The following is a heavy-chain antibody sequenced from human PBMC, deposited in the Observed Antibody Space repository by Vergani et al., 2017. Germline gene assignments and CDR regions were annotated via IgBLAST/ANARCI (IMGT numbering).Heavy chain of an antibody. Sequence: EVQLVESGGGLVQPGGSLKLSCAASGFTFSGSAMHWVRQASGKGLEWVGRIRSKANSYATVYAASVKGRFTISRDDSKNTAYLQMNRLKTEDTAVYYCASNIAAYLTYSYYYGMDVWGQGTTVTVSS. CDR3: ASNIAAYLTYSYYYGMDV. CDR2: IRSKANSYAT. J-gene: IGHJ6*02. D-gene: IGHD6-13*01. CDR1: GFTFSGSA. V-gene: IGHV3-73*01.